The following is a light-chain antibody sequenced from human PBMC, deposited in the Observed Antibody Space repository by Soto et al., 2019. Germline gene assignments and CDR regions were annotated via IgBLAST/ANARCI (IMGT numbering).Light chain of an antibody. Sequence: IVLTQSPGTLSLSPGESATLSCRASQDLXSSYLAWYRQKPGQAPRLRXYGASSRATGIPDRLSGSGSGTDFTLTISSLQPEDVAAYYCQQYCSAPCTFGQGTKVDIK. V-gene: IGKV3-20*01. CDR1: QDLXSSY. J-gene: IGKJ1*01. CDR3: QQYCSAPCT. CDR2: GAS.